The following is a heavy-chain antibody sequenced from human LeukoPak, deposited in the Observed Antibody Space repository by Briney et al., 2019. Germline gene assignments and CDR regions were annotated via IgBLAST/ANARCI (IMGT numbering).Heavy chain of an antibody. J-gene: IGHJ6*03. Sequence: SETLSLTCTVSGGSISNYYWSWIRQPPGKGLEWIGYIYSSGSTNYNPSLKSRVIISVDTSKNQFSLKLNSVTAADTAVYYCVRDREEITALFYYYYMDVWGKGTTVTVSS. D-gene: IGHD3-16*01. V-gene: IGHV4-59*01. CDR3: VRDREEITALFYYYYMDV. CDR2: IYSSGST. CDR1: GGSISNYY.